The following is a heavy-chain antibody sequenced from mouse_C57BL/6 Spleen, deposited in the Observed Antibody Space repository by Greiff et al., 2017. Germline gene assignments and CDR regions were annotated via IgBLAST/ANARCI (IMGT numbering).Heavy chain of an antibody. V-gene: IGHV1-55*01. J-gene: IGHJ4*01. CDR1: GYTFTSYW. D-gene: IGHD2-5*01. CDR2: IYPGSGST. CDR3: ARGGYSNYPDYYAMDY. Sequence: QVQLQQPGAELVKPGASVKMSCKASGYTFTSYWITWVKQRPGQGLEWIGDIYPGSGSTNYNEKFKSKATLPVDTSSSTAYMQLSSLTSEYSAVYYCARGGYSNYPDYYAMDYWGQGTSVTVSS.